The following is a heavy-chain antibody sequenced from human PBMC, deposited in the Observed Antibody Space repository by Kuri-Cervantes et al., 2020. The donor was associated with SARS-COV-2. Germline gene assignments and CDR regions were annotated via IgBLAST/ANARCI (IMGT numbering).Heavy chain of an antibody. CDR2: IYYSGNT. D-gene: IGHD2-2*01. CDR1: GVSISSSSYY. Sequence: GSLRLSCTASGVSISSSSYYWGWLRQPPGKGLESIGSIYYSGNTYYNPSLKSRVTISVNTTKSHFSLKVNSETAADTAVYYCARSTRLSGPLDYWGQGTLVTVSS. J-gene: IGHJ4*02. V-gene: IGHV4-39*07. CDR3: ARSTRLSGPLDY.